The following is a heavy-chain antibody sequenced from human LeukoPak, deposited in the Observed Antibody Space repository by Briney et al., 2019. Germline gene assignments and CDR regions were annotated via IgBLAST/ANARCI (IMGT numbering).Heavy chain of an antibody. CDR1: GGTFSSYA. V-gene: IGHV1-69*04. Sequence: SVKVSCKASGGTFSSYAISWVRQAPGQGLEWMGRIIPILGIANYAQKFQGRVTITADKSTSTAYMELSSLRSEDTAVYYCAREATKQWLDPYFDYWGQGTLVTVSS. CDR3: AREATKQWLDPYFDY. CDR2: IIPILGIA. D-gene: IGHD6-19*01. J-gene: IGHJ4*02.